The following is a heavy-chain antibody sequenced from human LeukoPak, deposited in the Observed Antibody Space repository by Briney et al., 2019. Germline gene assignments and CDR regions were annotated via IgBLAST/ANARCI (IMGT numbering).Heavy chain of an antibody. CDR3: AKGIMVRGFYYGMDV. CDR2: ISYDGSNK. V-gene: IGHV3-30*18. CDR1: GFTFSSYG. Sequence: GGSLRLSCAASGFTFSSYGMHWVRQAPGKGLEWVADISYDGSNKYYADSVKGRFTISRDNSKNTLYLQMNSLRAEDTAVYYCAKGIMVRGFYYGMDVWGQGTTVTVSS. D-gene: IGHD3-10*01. J-gene: IGHJ6*02.